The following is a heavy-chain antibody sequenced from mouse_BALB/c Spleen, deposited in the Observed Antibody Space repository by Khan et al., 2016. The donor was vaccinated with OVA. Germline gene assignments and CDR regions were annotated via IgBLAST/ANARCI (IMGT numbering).Heavy chain of an antibody. CDR3: ARGYYGNPFAY. CDR1: GFTFSDYY. CDR2: ISDGGSYT. J-gene: IGHJ3*01. V-gene: IGHV5-4*02. Sequence: EVELVESGGGLVKPGGSLKLSCAASGFTFSDYYMYWVCQTPEKRLEWVATISDGGSYTYYPDSVKGRFTISRDDAKNNLYLQMSSLKSDDTAMYYCARGYYGNPFAYWGQGTLVTVSA. D-gene: IGHD2-1*01.